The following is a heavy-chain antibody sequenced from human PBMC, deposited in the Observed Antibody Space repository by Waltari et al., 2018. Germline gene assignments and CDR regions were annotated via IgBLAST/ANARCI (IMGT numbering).Heavy chain of an antibody. V-gene: IGHV5-51*01. CDR2: FYPGDSDT. CDR1: GYSFTTNL. J-gene: IGHJ6*02. D-gene: IGHD1-26*01. CDR3: ARHRGSPGYYYGMDV. Sequence: EVQLVQSGAEVKKPGESLKISCQGSGYSFTTNLSDWVCQVPGKGLEWMGIFYPGDSDTRYSPSFQGQVTISADKSISTAYLQWSSLKASDTAMYYCARHRGSPGYYYGMDVWGQGTMVTVSS.